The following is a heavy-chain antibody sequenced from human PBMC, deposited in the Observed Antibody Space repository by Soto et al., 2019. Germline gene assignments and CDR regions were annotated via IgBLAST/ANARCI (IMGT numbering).Heavy chain of an antibody. CDR1: GGSVNRGHYY. D-gene: IGHD5-12*01. CDR2: IYYSGST. CDR3: ARGWYGYNPDAFDI. J-gene: IGHJ3*02. V-gene: IGHV4-61*01. Sequence: SQTRSLTWAGSGGSVNRGHYYWSWSRQPQGKGLEWIGFIYYSGSTSYNPSLQSRVTISLDTSNNQFSLKMSSVTAADTAVSYCARGWYGYNPDAFDIRGQRTTVTVSS.